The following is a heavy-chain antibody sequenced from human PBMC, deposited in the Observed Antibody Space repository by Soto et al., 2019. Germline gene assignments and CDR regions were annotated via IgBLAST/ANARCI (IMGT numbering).Heavy chain of an antibody. Sequence: PSETLSLTCTVSGGSISSYYWSWIRQPPGKGLEWIGYIYYSGSTNYNPSLKSRVTISVDTSKNQFSLKLSSVTAADTAVYYCARVTEIYDSSGYYSPDAFDIWGQGTMVTVSS. J-gene: IGHJ3*02. CDR2: IYYSGST. CDR3: ARVTEIYDSSGYYSPDAFDI. D-gene: IGHD3-22*01. CDR1: GGSISSYY. V-gene: IGHV4-59*01.